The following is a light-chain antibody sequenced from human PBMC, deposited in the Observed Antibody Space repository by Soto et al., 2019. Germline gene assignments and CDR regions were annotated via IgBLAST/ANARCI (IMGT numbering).Light chain of an antibody. V-gene: IGKV1-33*01. J-gene: IGKJ5*01. CDR3: QQYENLHT. Sequence: DLHMTHSQSSLSASLGDRVTITCQASQNINNYLNWYQQKPGRAPKLLIYDASNLEAGVPSRFRGSGSGTDFTFTISRLQTEDIATYYCQQYENLHTFGQGTRLEIK. CDR1: QNINNY. CDR2: DAS.